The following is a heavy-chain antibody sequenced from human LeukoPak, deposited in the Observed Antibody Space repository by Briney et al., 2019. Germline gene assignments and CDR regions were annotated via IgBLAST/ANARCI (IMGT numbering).Heavy chain of an antibody. J-gene: IGHJ4*02. V-gene: IGHV4-4*07. D-gene: IGHD4-17*01. Sequence: SETLSLTCTVSGGSISSYYWSWIRQPAGKGLEWIGRIYTSGSTNYNPSLKSRVTMSVDTSKNQFSLKLSSVTAADTAVYYCARGTFTVTMVGYYFDYWGQGTLVTVSS. CDR3: ARGTFTVTMVGYYFDY. CDR1: GGSISSYY. CDR2: IYTSGST.